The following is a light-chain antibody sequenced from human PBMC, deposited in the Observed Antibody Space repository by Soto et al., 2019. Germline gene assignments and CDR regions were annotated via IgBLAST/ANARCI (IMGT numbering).Light chain of an antibody. V-gene: IGKV1-12*01. CDR1: QGVSSW. Sequence: EIQMTQSPASVSVSPGDRATITCRASQGVSSWLAWYQQKPGKAPRLLFYAASTLQSGVPSRFSGSGSGTDFTLTISSLQSEDFATYYCQQANSFPRTFGQGTKLEIK. CDR3: QQANSFPRT. J-gene: IGKJ2*02. CDR2: AAS.